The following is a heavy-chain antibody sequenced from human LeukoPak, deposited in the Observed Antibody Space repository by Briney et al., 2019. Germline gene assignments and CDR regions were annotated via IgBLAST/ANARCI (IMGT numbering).Heavy chain of an antibody. D-gene: IGHD3-3*01. CDR1: AFTVSHNY. V-gene: IGHV3-23*01. Sequence: PGGSLRLSCAASAFTVSHNYMNWVRQAPGKGLEWVAVIFGNGDGANHADSVKGRFTISRDNSKNTLYRQMNSLRAEDTAVYYCAKDRIPDGFYSIDSWGQGALVTVSS. CDR3: AKDRIPDGFYSIDS. CDR2: IFGNGDGA. J-gene: IGHJ4*02.